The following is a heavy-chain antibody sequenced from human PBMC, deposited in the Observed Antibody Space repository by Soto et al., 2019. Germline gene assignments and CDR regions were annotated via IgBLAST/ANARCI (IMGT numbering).Heavy chain of an antibody. CDR3: ARVSWREKYGMDV. CDR1: GFTFSDSY. CDR2: ITFSGNTV. Sequence: QVQLVESGGGLVQPGGSLRLSCAASGFTFSDSYMSWIRQAPGKGLEWISYITFSGNTVYYADSLKGRFTISRDNAKNSLYLQMNGLRAEDTAVYYCARVSWREKYGMDVWGQGTTVTVSS. J-gene: IGHJ6*02. V-gene: IGHV3-11*01.